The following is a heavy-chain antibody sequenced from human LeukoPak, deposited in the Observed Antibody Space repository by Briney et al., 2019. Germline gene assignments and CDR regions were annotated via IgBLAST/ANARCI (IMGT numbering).Heavy chain of an antibody. D-gene: IGHD1-26*01. J-gene: IGHJ4*02. CDR2: IYYSGST. Sequence: SETLSLTCTVSGGSISSNYWSWIRQPPGKGLEWIGYIYYSGSTNYNPSLKSRVTISVDTSKNQFSLKLSSVTAADTAVYYCARLGASPSYWGQGTLVTVSS. CDR1: GGSISSNY. CDR3: ARLGASPSY. V-gene: IGHV4-59*08.